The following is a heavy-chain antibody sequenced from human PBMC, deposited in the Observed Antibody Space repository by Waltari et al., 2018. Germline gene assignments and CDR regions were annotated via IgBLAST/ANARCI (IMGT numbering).Heavy chain of an antibody. CDR3: AKAGSSWFNWFDP. V-gene: IGHV3-9*01. CDR2: ISWNSGSI. Sequence: EVQLVESGGGLVQPGRSLRLSCAASGFTFDDYAMHWVRQAPGKGLEWVSGISWNSGSIGYADAVKGRFTISRDNAKNSLYLQMNSLRAEDTALYYCAKAGSSWFNWFDPWGQGTLVTVSS. CDR1: GFTFDDYA. D-gene: IGHD6-13*01. J-gene: IGHJ5*02.